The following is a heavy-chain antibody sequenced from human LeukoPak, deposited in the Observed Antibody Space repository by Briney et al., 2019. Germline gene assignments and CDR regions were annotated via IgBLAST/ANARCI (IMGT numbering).Heavy chain of an antibody. D-gene: IGHD2-2*02. CDR1: GYTFTSYG. J-gene: IGHJ4*02. V-gene: IGHV1-18*01. Sequence: ASVKVSCKASGYTFTSYGINWVRQAPGQGLEWMGWISAYNGNTNYAQKFQGRVTVTTDTSTSTVYMELRSLRSDDTAVYYCARLVCSSTTCYSFYFDYWGQGTLVTVSS. CDR2: ISAYNGNT. CDR3: ARLVCSSTTCYSFYFDY.